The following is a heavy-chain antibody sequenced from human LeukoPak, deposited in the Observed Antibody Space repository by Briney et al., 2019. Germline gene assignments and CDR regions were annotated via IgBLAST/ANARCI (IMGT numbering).Heavy chain of an antibody. CDR2: IKSNTDGGTT. V-gene: IGHV3-15*01. Sequence: GGSLRLSCAVSGFTFSNAWMSWVRQAAGRGREWVGRIKSNTDGGTTDYAAPVKGRFTVSRDDSKDTLYLQMNSLKTEDTAVYFCTAIGSYGSLFDYWGQGTLVTVSS. D-gene: IGHD1-26*01. CDR1: GFTFSNAW. CDR3: TAIGSYGSLFDY. J-gene: IGHJ4*02.